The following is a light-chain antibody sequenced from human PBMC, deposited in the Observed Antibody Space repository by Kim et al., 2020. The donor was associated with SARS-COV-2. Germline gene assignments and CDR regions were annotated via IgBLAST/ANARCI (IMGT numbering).Light chain of an antibody. V-gene: IGLV4-69*01. J-gene: IGLJ3*02. CDR3: QAWGTGIWV. CDR2: LNSDGSH. Sequence: SVKLTCTLSSGHSSYAIAWHQQQPEKGPRYLMKLNSDGSHSKGDGIPDRFSGSSSGAERYLTISSLQSEDEADYYCQAWGTGIWVFGGGTQLTVL. CDR1: SGHSSYA.